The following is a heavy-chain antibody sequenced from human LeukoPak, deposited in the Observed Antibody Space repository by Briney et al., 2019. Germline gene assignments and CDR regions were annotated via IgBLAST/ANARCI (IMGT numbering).Heavy chain of an antibody. V-gene: IGHV3-74*01. Sequence: GGSLRLSCAASGFTFSSYWMHWVRQAPGKGLVWVSRISTDGTSTSYADSVKGRFTVSRDGAKNTLYLQMNSLRAEDTAVYYCARARAYNYGYFDYWGQGTLVTVSS. CDR3: ARARAYNYGYFDY. J-gene: IGHJ4*02. D-gene: IGHD5-18*01. CDR1: GFTFSSYW. CDR2: ISTDGTST.